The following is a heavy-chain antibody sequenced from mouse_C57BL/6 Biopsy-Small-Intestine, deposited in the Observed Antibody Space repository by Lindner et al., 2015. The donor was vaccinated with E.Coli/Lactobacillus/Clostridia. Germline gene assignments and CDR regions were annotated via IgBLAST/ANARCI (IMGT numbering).Heavy chain of an antibody. CDR1: GYTFTDYY. V-gene: IGHV1-18*01. D-gene: IGHD2-4*01. CDR3: ARLDILIGYFDS. Sequence: SVKVSCKASGYTFTDYYIHWMRQAPGQGLEWMGRVNPNSGGTNYAQKFQGRVTMTSDTSINTAFMELSRLRSDDTAVYYCARLDILIGYFDSWGQGTLVSVSS. J-gene: IGHJ4*01. CDR2: VNPNSGGT.